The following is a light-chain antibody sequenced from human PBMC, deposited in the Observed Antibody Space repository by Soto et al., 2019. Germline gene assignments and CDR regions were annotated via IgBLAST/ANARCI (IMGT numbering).Light chain of an antibody. CDR3: QSYDSSLSGSNV. V-gene: IGLV1-40*01. J-gene: IGLJ1*01. Sequence: QSVLTQPPSVSGAPGQRVTLSCTGSGSNIRAGYDVHWYQQLPGTAPKLLIYGNSNRPSGVPDRFSGSKSGTSASLAITGLQAEDEADYYCQSYDSSLSGSNVFGTGTKVTVL. CDR2: GNS. CDR1: GSNIRAGYD.